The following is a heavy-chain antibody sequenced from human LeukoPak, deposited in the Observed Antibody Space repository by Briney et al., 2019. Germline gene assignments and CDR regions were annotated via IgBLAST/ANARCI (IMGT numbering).Heavy chain of an antibody. J-gene: IGHJ5*02. CDR2: ISSSSRTI. CDR1: GFTFSSYS. Sequence: GGSLRLSCAASGFTFSSYSMNWVRQAPGKGLEWVSSISSSSRTIYYADSVKGRFTISRDNAKNSLYLQMNSLRAEYTAVYYCAKAVGITIVKNWFDPWGQGTLVTVSS. V-gene: IGHV3-48*01. CDR3: AKAVGITIVKNWFDP. D-gene: IGHD3-10*01.